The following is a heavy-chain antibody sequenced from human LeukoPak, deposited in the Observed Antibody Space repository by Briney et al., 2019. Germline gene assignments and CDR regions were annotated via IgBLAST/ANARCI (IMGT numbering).Heavy chain of an antibody. J-gene: IGHJ3*01. D-gene: IGHD6-19*01. CDR1: GGSISSYY. V-gene: IGHV4-59*13. CDR3: ARHVGAVALSPIDY. Sequence: SETLSLTCTVSGGSISSYYWSWLRQPPGKGLEWVGYIYYSGNTNYNPSLKSRVTISVDTSKNQFSLKLSSVTAADTAVYYCARHVGAVALSPIDYWGQGTMVSVSS. CDR2: IYYSGNT.